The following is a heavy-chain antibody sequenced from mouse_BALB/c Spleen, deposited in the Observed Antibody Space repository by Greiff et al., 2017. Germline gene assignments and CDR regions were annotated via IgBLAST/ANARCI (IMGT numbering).Heavy chain of an antibody. Sequence: QVQLKQSGAELVRPGVSVKISCKGSGYTFTDYAMHWVKQSHAKSLEWIGVISTYYGDASYNQKFKGKATMTVDKSSSTAYMELARLTSEDSAIYYCARPGSSYDNYYAMDYWGQGTSVTVSS. CDR2: ISTYYGDA. J-gene: IGHJ4*01. CDR1: GYTFTDYA. CDR3: ARPGSSYDNYYAMDY. V-gene: IGHV1S137*01. D-gene: IGHD1-1*01.